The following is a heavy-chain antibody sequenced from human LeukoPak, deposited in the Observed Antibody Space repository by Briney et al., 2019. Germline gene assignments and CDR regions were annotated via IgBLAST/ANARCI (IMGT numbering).Heavy chain of an antibody. J-gene: IGHJ4*02. CDR2: FDPEDGET. Sequence: ASVKVSCKASGYTFTGYYIHWVRQAPGKGLEWMGGFDPEDGETIYAQKFQGRVTMTEDTSTDTAYMGLSSLRSEDTAVYYCATDGINYYDSSGYRTLDYWGQGTLVTVSS. CDR3: ATDGINYYDSSGYRTLDY. CDR1: GYTFTGYY. D-gene: IGHD3-22*01. V-gene: IGHV1-24*01.